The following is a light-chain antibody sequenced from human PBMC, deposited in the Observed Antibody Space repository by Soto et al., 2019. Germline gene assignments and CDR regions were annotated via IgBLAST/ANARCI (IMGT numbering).Light chain of an antibody. CDR2: GAS. CDR1: QSVSSN. Sequence: EIVMTQSPATLSVSPGERATLSCRASQSVSSNLAGYQQKPGQAPRLLIYGASTRATGIPARFSGSGSLTEFTLTISALQSEDCPVDYDQQYNIWPPGAFGQGTKVDVK. J-gene: IGKJ1*01. CDR3: QQYNIWPPGA. V-gene: IGKV3-15*01.